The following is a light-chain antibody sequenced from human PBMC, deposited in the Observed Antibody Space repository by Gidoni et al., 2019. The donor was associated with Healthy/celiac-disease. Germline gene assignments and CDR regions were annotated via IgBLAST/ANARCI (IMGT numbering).Light chain of an antibody. V-gene: IGKV3-11*01. CDR2: DAS. Sequence: IVLTQYPATLSLSPGERATLSCRASQSVSSYLAWYQQKPGQAPRLLIYDASNRATGIPAPFSGSGSGTDFTLTISSLEPEDFAVYYCQQRSNWTITFXXXTRVEIK. CDR1: QSVSSY. J-gene: IGKJ5*01. CDR3: QQRSNWTIT.